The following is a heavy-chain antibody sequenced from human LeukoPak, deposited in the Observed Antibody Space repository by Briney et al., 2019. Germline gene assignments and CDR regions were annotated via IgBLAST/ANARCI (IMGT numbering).Heavy chain of an antibody. CDR2: TSSSGSTI. CDR1: GFTFSDYY. D-gene: IGHD3-10*01. J-gene: IGHJ4*02. V-gene: IGHV3-11*01. CDR3: AKGCLGWSEATPALRGHAIQRDY. Sequence: PGGSLRLSCAASGFTFSDYYMSWIRQAPGKGLEGVSYTSSSGSTIYYADSVKGRFTISRDNAKNSLYLQMNSLRAEDTAVYYCAKGCLGWSEATPALRGHAIQRDYWGQGTLVTVSS.